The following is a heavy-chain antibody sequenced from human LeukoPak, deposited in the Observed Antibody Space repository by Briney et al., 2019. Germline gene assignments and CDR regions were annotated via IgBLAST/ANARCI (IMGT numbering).Heavy chain of an antibody. CDR3: ARDSPTATDYYYYYGMDV. CDR2: ISAYSGNT. D-gene: IGHD5-18*01. J-gene: IGHJ6*02. V-gene: IGHV1-18*01. CDR1: GYTFTSYG. Sequence: ASVKVSCKASGYTFTSYGISWVRQAPGQGLEWMGWISAYSGNTNYAQKLQGRVTMTTDTSTSTAYTELRSLRSDDTAVYYCARDSPTATDYYYYYGMDVWGQGTTVTVSS.